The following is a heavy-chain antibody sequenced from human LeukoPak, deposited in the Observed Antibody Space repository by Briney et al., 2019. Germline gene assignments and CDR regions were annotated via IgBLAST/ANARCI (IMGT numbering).Heavy chain of an antibody. V-gene: IGHV3-23*01. CDR2: ISGSGGST. J-gene: IGHJ5*02. Sequence: GGSLRLSCAASGFTFSSYAMSWVRQAPAKGLEWVSAISGSGGSTYYADSVKGRFTISRDNSKNTLYLQMNSLRAEDTAVYYCEKDPYYYCSGSYPEFDPWGQGTLVTVSS. D-gene: IGHD3-10*01. CDR3: EKDPYYYCSGSYPEFDP. CDR1: GFTFSSYA.